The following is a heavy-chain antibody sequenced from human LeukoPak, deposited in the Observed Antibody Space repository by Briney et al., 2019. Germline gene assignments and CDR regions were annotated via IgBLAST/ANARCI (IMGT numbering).Heavy chain of an antibody. CDR2: LYSDGNT. CDR3: ARGVEPLAANTLAY. V-gene: IGHV3-53*01. D-gene: IGHD1-14*01. CDR1: GFTFSSYW. Sequence: GGSLRLSCAASGFTFSSYWLSWVRQAPGKGLEWVSVLYSDGNTKYADSVQGRFTISRDNSKNTLYLEMNSLSPDDTAVYYCARGVEPLAANTLAYWGQGTLVTVSS. J-gene: IGHJ4*02.